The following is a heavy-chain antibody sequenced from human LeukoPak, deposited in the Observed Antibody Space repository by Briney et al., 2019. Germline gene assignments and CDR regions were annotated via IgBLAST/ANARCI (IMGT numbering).Heavy chain of an antibody. CDR3: ARDWTKGLDDASDI. CDR2: ISGSGGST. Sequence: GGSLRLSCAASGFTFTNYAMIWVRQAPGKGLEWVSVISGSGGSTYYADSVKGRFTISRDNAKSSLYLQMNSLRAEDTAVYYCARDWTKGLDDASDIWGQGTVVTVSS. V-gene: IGHV3-23*01. D-gene: IGHD3/OR15-3a*01. J-gene: IGHJ3*02. CDR1: GFTFTNYA.